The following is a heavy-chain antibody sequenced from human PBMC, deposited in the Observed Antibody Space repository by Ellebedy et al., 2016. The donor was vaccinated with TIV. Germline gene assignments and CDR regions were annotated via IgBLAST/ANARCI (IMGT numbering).Heavy chain of an antibody. Sequence: AASVKVSCKASGYTFTSYAMHWVRQAPGQRLEWMGIINPSSGSTTYAQKLQGRLTMTRDTSTSTVYMELSSLRSEDTAVYYCARARSSGWLHTPDYWGQGLLVTVSS. CDR3: ARARSSGWLHTPDY. CDR2: INPSSGST. V-gene: IGHV1-46*04. CDR1: GYTFTSYA. D-gene: IGHD6-19*01. J-gene: IGHJ4*02.